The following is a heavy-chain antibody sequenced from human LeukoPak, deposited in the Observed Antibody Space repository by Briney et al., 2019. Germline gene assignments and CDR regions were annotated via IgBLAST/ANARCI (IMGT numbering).Heavy chain of an antibody. CDR2: ISGSGGST. V-gene: IGHV3-23*01. J-gene: IGHJ5*02. CDR3: AKDVLLWFGESNWFDP. D-gene: IGHD3-10*01. CDR1: GFTFSNAW. Sequence: GGSLRLSCAASGFTFSNAWMSWVRQAPGKGLEWVSAISGSGGSTYYADSVKGRFTISRDNSKNTLYLQMNSLRAEDTAVYYCAKDVLLWFGESNWFDPWGQGTLVTVSS.